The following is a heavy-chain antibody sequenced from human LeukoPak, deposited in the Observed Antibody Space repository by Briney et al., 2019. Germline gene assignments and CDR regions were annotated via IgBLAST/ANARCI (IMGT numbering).Heavy chain of an antibody. Sequence: EINHSGSTNYNPSLKSRVTISVDTSKNQFSLKLSSVTAADTAVYYCARVVGGYDYIWGSYRYSIFDYWGQGTLVTVSS. J-gene: IGHJ4*02. CDR2: INHSGST. CDR3: ARVVGGYDYIWGSYRYSIFDY. D-gene: IGHD3-16*02. V-gene: IGHV4-34*01.